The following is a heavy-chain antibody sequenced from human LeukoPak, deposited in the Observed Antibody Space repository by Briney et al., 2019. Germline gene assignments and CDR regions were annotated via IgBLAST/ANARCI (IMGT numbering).Heavy chain of an antibody. V-gene: IGHV3-23*01. CDR2: INGSGGST. D-gene: IGHD6-13*01. CDR3: AKMYSSSWYYFDY. CDR1: GFTFSSYT. Sequence: GGSLRLSCAASGFTFSSYTINWVRQAPGKGLEWVSTINGSGGSTYYADSVKGRFTISRDNSKNTLYLQMNSLRAEGTAVYYCAKMYSSSWYYFDYWGQGTLVTVSS. J-gene: IGHJ4*02.